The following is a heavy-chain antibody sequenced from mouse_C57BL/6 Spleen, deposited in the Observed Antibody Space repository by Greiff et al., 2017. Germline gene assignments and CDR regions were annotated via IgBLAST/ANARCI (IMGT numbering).Heavy chain of an antibody. V-gene: IGHV5-16*01. CDR1: GFTFSDYY. CDR3: AREGITTVGDWYFDV. Sequence: DVMLVESEGGLVQPGSSMKLSCTASGFTFSDYYMAWVRQVPEKGLEWVANINYDGSSTYYLDSLKSRFILSRDNAKNILYLQMSSLKSEDTATYYCAREGITTVGDWYFDVWGTGTTVTVSS. CDR2: INYDGSST. D-gene: IGHD1-1*01. J-gene: IGHJ1*03.